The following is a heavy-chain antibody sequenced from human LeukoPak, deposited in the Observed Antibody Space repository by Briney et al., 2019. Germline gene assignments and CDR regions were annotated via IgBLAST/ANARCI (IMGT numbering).Heavy chain of an antibody. CDR1: GFIFSSYS. CDR2: INTGGDYI. V-gene: IGHV3-21*01. J-gene: IGHJ4*02. D-gene: IGHD3-10*01. CDR3: ASGSLVRGVTSNY. Sequence: GGSLRLSCVASGFIFSSYSMYWVRQGPGKGLEGVSVINTGGDYIQSADPLKGRSTISRDNAKNSLYLQMSSLRAEDTAVYYCASGSLVRGVTSNYWGQGTLVTVSS.